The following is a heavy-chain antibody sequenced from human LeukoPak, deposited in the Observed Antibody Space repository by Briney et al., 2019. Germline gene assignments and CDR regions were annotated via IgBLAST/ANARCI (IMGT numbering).Heavy chain of an antibody. J-gene: IGHJ4*02. V-gene: IGHV3-23*01. CDR2: ISGSGGST. Sequence: PGGSLRLSCAASGFTFSSYAMSWVRQAPGKGLEWVSAISGSGGSTYYADSVKGRFTISRDNSKNTLYLQMNSLSAEATAVCYCAKPFGAAAGKSASIAYWGQGTLVTVSS. CDR3: AKPFGAAAGKSASIAY. CDR1: GFTFSSYA. D-gene: IGHD6-13*01.